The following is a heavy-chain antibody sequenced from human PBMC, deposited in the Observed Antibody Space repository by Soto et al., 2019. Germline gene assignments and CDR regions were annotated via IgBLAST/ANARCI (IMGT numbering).Heavy chain of an antibody. CDR1: GGTFSSYA. J-gene: IGHJ4*02. V-gene: IGHV1-69*13. CDR3: ATLRGYSSSWFEYYFDY. D-gene: IGHD6-13*01. CDR2: IIPIFGTA. Sequence: SVKVSCKASGGTFSSYAISWVRQAPGQGLEWMGGIIPIFGTANYAQKFQGRVTITADESTSTAYMELSSLRSEDTAVYYCATLRGYSSSWFEYYFDYWGQGTLVTVSS.